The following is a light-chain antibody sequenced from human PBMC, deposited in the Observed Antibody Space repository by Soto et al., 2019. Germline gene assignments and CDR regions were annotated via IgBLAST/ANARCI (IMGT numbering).Light chain of an antibody. J-gene: IGKJ1*01. CDR1: QSIDRS. CDR3: QQGYTTPWT. CDR2: AAS. Sequence: DIQMTQSPSSLSASVGDRVTITCRSSQSIDRSLNWYQQKPGEAPNLLIYAASGLQTGVPSRFSGGASGTDFTLTISSVQLDDFATYYCQQGYTTPWTFGQGTKVEMK. V-gene: IGKV1-39*01.